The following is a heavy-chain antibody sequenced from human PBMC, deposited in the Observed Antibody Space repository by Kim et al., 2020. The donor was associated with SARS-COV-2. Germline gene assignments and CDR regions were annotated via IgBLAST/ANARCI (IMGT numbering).Heavy chain of an antibody. Sequence: SQTLSLTCAISGDSVSSNSAAWNWIRPSPSRGLEWLGRTFYRSKWYNEYGPSVKSRITINPDTSKNQFSLQLNSVTPEDTAVYYCARDRIAARQASYFYYMDVWGKGTTVTVSS. CDR2: TFYRSKWYN. J-gene: IGHJ6*03. D-gene: IGHD6-6*01. CDR1: GDSVSSNSAA. CDR3: ARDRIAARQASYFYYMDV. V-gene: IGHV6-1*01.